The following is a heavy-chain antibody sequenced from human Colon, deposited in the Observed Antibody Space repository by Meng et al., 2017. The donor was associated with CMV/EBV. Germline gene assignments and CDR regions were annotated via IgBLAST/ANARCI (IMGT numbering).Heavy chain of an antibody. J-gene: IGHJ4*02. D-gene: IGHD3-10*01. CDR1: GSTFGNFW. V-gene: IGHV3-74*01. CDR2: TNSDGSST. CDR3: ARDKLWLTY. Sequence: GESLKISCAASGSTFGNFWMHWVRQAPGKGLVWVSRTNSDGSSTSYADSVKGRFTISRDNAKNTLYLQMNSLRAEDTAVYYCARDKLWLTYWGQGTLVTVSS.